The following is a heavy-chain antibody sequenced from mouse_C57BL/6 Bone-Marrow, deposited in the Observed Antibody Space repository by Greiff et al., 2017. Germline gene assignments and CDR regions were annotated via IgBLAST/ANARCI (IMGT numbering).Heavy chain of an antibody. J-gene: IGHJ2*01. Sequence: QVHVKQSGAELVKPGASVKLSCKASGYTFTSYWMHWVKQRPGRGLEWIGRIDPKSGGTNYNEKFKSKATLTVDKPSSTAYMQLSSLTSEDSAVYYCARGYYGPDYWGQGTTLTVSS. D-gene: IGHD1-1*01. CDR3: ARGYYGPDY. CDR1: GYTFTSYW. CDR2: IDPKSGGT. V-gene: IGHV1-72*01.